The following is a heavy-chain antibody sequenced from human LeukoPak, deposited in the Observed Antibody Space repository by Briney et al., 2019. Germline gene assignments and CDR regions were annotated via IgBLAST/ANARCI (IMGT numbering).Heavy chain of an antibody. J-gene: IGHJ5*02. Sequence: SETLSLTCAVSGYSISSGYYWGWIRQPPGKGLEWIGSIYHSGSTYYNPSLNSRVTISVDTSKNQFSLKLSSVTAADTAVYYCAREPAVRGVIGRRFDPWGQGTLVTVSS. CDR3: AREPAVRGVIGRRFDP. D-gene: IGHD3-10*01. CDR2: IYHSGST. CDR1: GYSISSGYY. V-gene: IGHV4-38-2*02.